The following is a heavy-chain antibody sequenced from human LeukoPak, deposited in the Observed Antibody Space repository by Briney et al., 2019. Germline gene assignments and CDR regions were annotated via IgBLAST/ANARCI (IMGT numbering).Heavy chain of an antibody. CDR3: ARKAVAGNIDY. CDR1: GFTFSTYW. CDR2: MRRDGNEI. J-gene: IGHJ4*02. V-gene: IGHV3-7*03. D-gene: IGHD6-19*01. Sequence: PGGSLRLSCSASGFTFSTYWMSWVRQAPGRGLEWVANMRRDGNEIYYLDSVRGRFTISRDNAKNSLYLQMNSLRAEDTAVYYCARKAVAGNIDYWGQGTLVTVSS.